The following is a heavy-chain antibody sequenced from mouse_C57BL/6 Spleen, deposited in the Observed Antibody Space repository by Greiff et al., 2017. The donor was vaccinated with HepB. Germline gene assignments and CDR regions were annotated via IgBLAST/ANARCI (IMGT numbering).Heavy chain of an antibody. CDR3: AREGTTVPYYYAMDY. Sequence: EVQLQQSGPELVKPGDSVKISCKASGYSFTGYFMNWVMQSHGKSLEWIGRINPYNGDTFYNQKFKGKATLTVDKSSSTAHMELRSLTSEDSAVYYCAREGTTVPYYYAMDYWGQGTTLTVSS. V-gene: IGHV1-20*01. CDR2: INPYNGDT. CDR1: GYSFTGYF. J-gene: IGHJ2*01. D-gene: IGHD1-1*02.